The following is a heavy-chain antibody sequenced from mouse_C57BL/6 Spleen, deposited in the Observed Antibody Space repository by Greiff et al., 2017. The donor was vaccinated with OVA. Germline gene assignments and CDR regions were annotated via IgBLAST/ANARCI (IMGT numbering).Heavy chain of an antibody. D-gene: IGHD1-1*01. CDR2: IRSKSNNYAT. J-gene: IGHJ4*01. CDR3: VRLDGRAMDY. Sequence: EVKLVESGGGLVQPKGSLKLSCAASGFSFNTYAMNWVRQAPGKGLEWVARIRSKSNNYATYYADSVKDRFTISRDDSESMLYLQMNNLKTEDTAMYYCVRLDGRAMDYWGQGTSVTVSS. CDR1: GFSFNTYA. V-gene: IGHV10-1*01.